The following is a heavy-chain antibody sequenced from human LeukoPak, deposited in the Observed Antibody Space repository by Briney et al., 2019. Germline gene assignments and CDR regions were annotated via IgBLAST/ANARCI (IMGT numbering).Heavy chain of an antibody. CDR1: GGSISSYY. CDR2: IYYSGNT. Sequence: SETLSLTCTVSGGSISSYYWSWIRQPPGKGLEWIGNIYYSGNTNYNPSLKSRVTISVDKSKNQFSLRLSSVTAADTAVYYCASNKGQWLFSDWGQGTLVTVSS. CDR3: ASNKGQWLFSD. V-gene: IGHV4-59*08. J-gene: IGHJ4*02. D-gene: IGHD6-19*01.